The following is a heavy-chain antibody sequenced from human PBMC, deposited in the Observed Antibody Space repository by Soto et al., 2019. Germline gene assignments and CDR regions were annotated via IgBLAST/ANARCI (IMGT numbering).Heavy chain of an antibody. CDR3: ARSGSVPNYYYGLDV. D-gene: IGHD1-26*01. Sequence: QVQLVQSGAEVRKPGASVKVSCKTSGYTFSRSGISWVRQAPGQGVEWMGWISTYNGDANYAQKLQGRVTMTTDTSTSTAFMELGSLTSDDTAVYYCARSGSVPNYYYGLDVWGQGTTVTVSS. CDR2: ISTYNGDA. J-gene: IGHJ6*02. CDR1: GYTFSRSG. V-gene: IGHV1-18*01.